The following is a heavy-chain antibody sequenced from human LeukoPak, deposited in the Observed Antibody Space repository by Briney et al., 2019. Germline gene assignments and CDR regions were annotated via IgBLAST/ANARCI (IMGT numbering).Heavy chain of an antibody. J-gene: IGHJ4*02. Sequence: GGSLRLSCAASGFTFSSYSMNWVRQAPGKGLEWVSSISSSSYIYYADSVKGRFTISRDNAKNSLYLQMNSLRAEDTAVYYCARAIHYYDSSGYYYWGQGTLVTVSS. D-gene: IGHD3-22*01. CDR1: GFTFSSYS. CDR2: ISSSSYI. CDR3: ARAIHYYDSSGYYY. V-gene: IGHV3-21*01.